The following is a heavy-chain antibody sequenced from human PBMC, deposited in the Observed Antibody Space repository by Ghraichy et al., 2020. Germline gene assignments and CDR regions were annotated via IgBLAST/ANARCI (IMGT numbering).Heavy chain of an antibody. CDR2: INSDGSST. J-gene: IGHJ4*02. D-gene: IGHD3-22*01. CDR3: ARGGSRYYDSSGFDY. V-gene: IGHV3-74*01. Sequence: LSLTCAASGFTFSNYWMHWVRQAPGKGLVWVSRINSDGSSTSYADSVKGRFTISRDNAKNTLYLQMNSLRAEDTAVYYCARGGSRYYDSSGFDYWGQGTLVTVSS. CDR1: GFTFSNYW.